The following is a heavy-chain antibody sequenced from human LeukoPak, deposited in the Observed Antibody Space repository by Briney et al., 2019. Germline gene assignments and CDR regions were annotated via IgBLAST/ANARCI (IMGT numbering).Heavy chain of an antibody. J-gene: IGHJ5*02. D-gene: IGHD3-3*01. CDR3: ARDRRGPNTYYDFWSGYES. V-gene: IGHV3-53*01. CDR2: IYSGGST. Sequence: PGGSLRLSCAASGFPVSSNYMSWVRQAPGKGLEWVSVIYSGGSTYYADSVKGRFTISRDNSKNTLYLQMNSLRAEHTAVYYCARDRRGPNTYYDFWSGYESWGQGTLVTVSS. CDR1: GFPVSSNY.